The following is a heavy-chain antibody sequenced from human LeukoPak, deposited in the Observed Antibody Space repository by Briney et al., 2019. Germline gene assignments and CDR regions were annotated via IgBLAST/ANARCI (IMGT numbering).Heavy chain of an antibody. J-gene: IGHJ4*02. Sequence: ASVKVSCKVSGYSLTELSMHWVRQAPGKGLEWMGSFGPEDGETIYAQKFQGRVTMTEDTSTDRAYMELSSLRSEDTAVYFCAAGGERYYDSSGPFDYWGQGTLVTVSS. CDR1: GYSLTELS. CDR2: FGPEDGET. D-gene: IGHD3-22*01. CDR3: AAGGERYYDSSGPFDY. V-gene: IGHV1-24*01.